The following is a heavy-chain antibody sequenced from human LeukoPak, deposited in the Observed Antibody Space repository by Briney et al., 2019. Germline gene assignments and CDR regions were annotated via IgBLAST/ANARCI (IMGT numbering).Heavy chain of an antibody. V-gene: IGHV4-34*01. Sequence: PSETLSLTCAVYGGSFSGYYWSWIRQPPGKGLEWIGEINHSGSTNHNPSLKSRVTISVDTSKNQSSLRLSSVTAADTAVYYCARGGGYNWFDPWGQGTLVTVSS. J-gene: IGHJ5*02. CDR2: INHSGST. CDR3: ARGGGYNWFDP. CDR1: GGSFSGYY.